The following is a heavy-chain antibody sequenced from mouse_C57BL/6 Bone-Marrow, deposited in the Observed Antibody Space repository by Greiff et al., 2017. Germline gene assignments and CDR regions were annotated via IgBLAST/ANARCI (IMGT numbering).Heavy chain of an antibody. D-gene: IGHD1-1*02. CDR2: ISSGGSYT. V-gene: IGHV5-6*01. CDR3: ASPGSCDYFDF. J-gene: IGHJ2*03. Sequence: EVQRVESGGDLVQPGGSLKLSCAASGFTFSSYGMSWVRQTPDKRLEWVATISSGGSYTYYPDSVKGRFTISRDNAKNTLYLHMRSLKSEDTAMYYCASPGSCDYFDFWGQGTSLTVSS. CDR1: GFTFSSYG.